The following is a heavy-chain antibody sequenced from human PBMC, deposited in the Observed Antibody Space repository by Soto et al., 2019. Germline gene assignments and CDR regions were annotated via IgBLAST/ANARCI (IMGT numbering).Heavy chain of an antibody. CDR1: GFTFSSYA. CDR3: AKDSKLCSGGSCYPDY. Sequence: GGSLRLSCAASGFTFSSYAMSWVRQAPGKGLEWVSAISGSGGSTYYADSVKGRFTISRDNSKNTLYLQMNSLRAEDTAVYYCAKDSKLCSGGSCYPDYWGQGTLATVSS. J-gene: IGHJ4*02. D-gene: IGHD2-15*01. V-gene: IGHV3-23*01. CDR2: ISGSGGST.